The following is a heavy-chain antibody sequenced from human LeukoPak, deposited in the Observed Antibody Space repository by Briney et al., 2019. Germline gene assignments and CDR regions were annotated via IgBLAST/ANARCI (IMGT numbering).Heavy chain of an antibody. CDR1: GYTFTGYY. Sequence: ASVKVSCKASGYTFTGYYMHWVRQAPGQGLEWMGWMHPNSGGTNYGQKFQGRVTMTRATSISTAYMELSRLISDDTAIYYCANSYMLERIDNWGQGTLVTVSS. CDR3: ANSYMLERIDN. D-gene: IGHD4-23*01. J-gene: IGHJ4*02. CDR2: MHPNSGGT. V-gene: IGHV1-2*02.